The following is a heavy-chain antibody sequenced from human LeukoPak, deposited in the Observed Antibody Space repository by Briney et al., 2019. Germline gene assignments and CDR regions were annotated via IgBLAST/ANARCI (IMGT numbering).Heavy chain of an antibody. J-gene: IGHJ5*02. CDR3: ARHTQDYGGGFDP. CDR2: IYYSGST. CDR1: GGSISSGGYY. D-gene: IGHD4-17*01. V-gene: IGHV4-31*03. Sequence: SETLSLTCTVSGGSISSGGYYWSWIRQHPGKGLEWIGYIYYSGSTYYNPFLKSRVTISVDTSKNQFSLKLSSVTAADTAVYYCARHTQDYGGGFDPWGQGTLVTVSS.